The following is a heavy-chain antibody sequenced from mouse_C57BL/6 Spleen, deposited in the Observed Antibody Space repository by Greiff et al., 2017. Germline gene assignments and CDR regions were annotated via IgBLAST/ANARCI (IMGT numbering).Heavy chain of an antibody. Sequence: QVQLKQPGAELVKPGASVKLSCKASGYTFTSYWMHWVKQRPGQGLEWIGMIHPNSGSTNYNEKFKSKATLTVDKSSSTAYMQLSSLTSEDSAVYHCASLYYYGSPLAMDYWGQGTSVTVSS. CDR2: IHPNSGST. CDR3: ASLYYYGSPLAMDY. V-gene: IGHV1-64*01. D-gene: IGHD1-1*01. J-gene: IGHJ4*01. CDR1: GYTFTSYW.